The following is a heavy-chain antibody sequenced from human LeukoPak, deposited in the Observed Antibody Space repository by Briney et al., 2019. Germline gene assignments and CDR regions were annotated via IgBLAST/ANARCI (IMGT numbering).Heavy chain of an antibody. D-gene: IGHD3-10*01. Sequence: GESLKISCKGSGYSFTTYWIGWVCQMPGKGLEWMGIIYPGDSDTRYSPSFQGQVTISADKSINTAYLQWNSLKASDTAMYYCARQRGSGSYGPSDYWGQGTLVTVSS. V-gene: IGHV5-51*01. CDR1: GYSFTTYW. CDR2: IYPGDSDT. J-gene: IGHJ4*02. CDR3: ARQRGSGSYGPSDY.